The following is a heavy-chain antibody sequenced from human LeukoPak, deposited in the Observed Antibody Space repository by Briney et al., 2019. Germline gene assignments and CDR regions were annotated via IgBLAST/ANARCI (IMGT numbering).Heavy chain of an antibody. CDR3: TRDPRHFDS. V-gene: IGHV3-30*04. J-gene: IGHJ5*01. CDR1: RFIFSSYA. CDR2: LSYDGSDK. D-gene: IGHD6-6*01. Sequence: GRSLRLSCAASRFIFSSYAMHWVRQAPGKGLEWVAVLSYDGSDKYYADSVKGRFTISRDNSRNTLYLQMSSLRVEDTAVYYCTRDPRHFDSCGQGTLVTVSS.